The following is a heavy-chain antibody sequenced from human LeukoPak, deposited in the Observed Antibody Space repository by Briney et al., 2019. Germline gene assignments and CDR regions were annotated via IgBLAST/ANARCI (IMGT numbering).Heavy chain of an antibody. Sequence: SETLSLTCTVSGGSIRNSNYYWGWIRQPPGKGLEWIGSIYHSGSTYFHPSLKSRVTISVDTSKNQFSLKLSSVTAADTAVYYCARDQAAYYDRSGYHYSSTAAAFDIWGQGTVVTVSS. CDR1: GGSIRNSNYY. D-gene: IGHD3-22*01. CDR3: ARDQAAYYDRSGYHYSSTAAAFDI. J-gene: IGHJ3*02. CDR2: IYHSGST. V-gene: IGHV4-39*07.